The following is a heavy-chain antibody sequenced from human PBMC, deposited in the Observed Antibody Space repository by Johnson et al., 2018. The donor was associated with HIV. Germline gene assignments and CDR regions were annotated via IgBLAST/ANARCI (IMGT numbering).Heavy chain of an antibody. V-gene: IGHV3-30-3*01. CDR1: GFTFSSFA. Sequence: QVQLVESGGGVVQLSCAASGFTFSSFAIHWVRQAPGKGLEWVAVISYDGSNKYYADSVKGRFTISRDNSKNTLYLQMNSLRAEDTAVYYCAREFWLIWGQGTMVSVSS. D-gene: IGHD3-3*01. CDR2: ISYDGSNK. CDR3: AREFWLI. J-gene: IGHJ3*02.